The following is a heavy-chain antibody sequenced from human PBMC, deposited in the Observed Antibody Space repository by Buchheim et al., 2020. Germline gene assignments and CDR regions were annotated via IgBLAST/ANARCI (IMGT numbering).Heavy chain of an antibody. CDR2: INPNSGGT. D-gene: IGHD2-2*01. CDR3: ARGRYCISNSCYLPFYYYYYGMDV. V-gene: IGHV1-2*06. J-gene: IGHJ6*02. CDR1: GYTFTGYY. Sequence: QVQLVQSGAEVKKPGASVKVSCKASGYTFTGYYMHWVRQAPGQGLEWMGRINPNSGGTNYAQKFQGRVTMTRNTPISTAYMELSSLRSEDTAVYYYARGRYCISNSCYLPFYYYYYGMDVWGQGTT.